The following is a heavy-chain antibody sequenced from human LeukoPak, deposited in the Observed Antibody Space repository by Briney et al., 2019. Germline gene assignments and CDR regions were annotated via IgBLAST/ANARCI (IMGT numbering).Heavy chain of an antibody. D-gene: IGHD1-26*01. V-gene: IGHV1-69*05. CDR2: IIPIFGTA. CDR1: GGTFSSYA. CDR3: ARGGGSYYKNAFDI. J-gene: IGHJ3*02. Sequence: SVKVSCKASGGTFSSYAISWVRQAPGQGLEWMGGIIPIFGTANYAQKFQGRVTITTDESTSTAYMELSSLRSEDTAVYYCARGGGSYYKNAFDIWGQGTMVTVSS.